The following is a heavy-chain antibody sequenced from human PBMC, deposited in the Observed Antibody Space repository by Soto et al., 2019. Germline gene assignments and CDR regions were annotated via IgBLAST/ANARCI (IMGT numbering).Heavy chain of an antibody. J-gene: IGHJ4*02. D-gene: IGHD1-1*01. V-gene: IGHV3-23*01. Sequence: VGSLRLSCVASGFTFSTVAMTWVRQAPGKGLEWVSSISDNGGNTDYADSVRGRFTLSRDNSKNTLYLQMNHLKAEDTAVYYCAKLYWNPRYFDYWGQGARVTVSS. CDR2: ISDNGGNT. CDR3: AKLYWNPRYFDY. CDR1: GFTFSTVA.